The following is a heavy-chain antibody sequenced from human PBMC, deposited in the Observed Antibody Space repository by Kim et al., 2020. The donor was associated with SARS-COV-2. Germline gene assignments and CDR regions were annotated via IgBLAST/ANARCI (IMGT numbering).Heavy chain of an antibody. CDR3: AKVFWATPGPVYPFDS. V-gene: IGHV3-23*01. J-gene: IGHJ4*02. D-gene: IGHD2-15*01. Sequence: DSVRRRFTVARDNSKNALYLQMNSLRAEDTAVYYCAKVFWATPGPVYPFDSWGQGTLVTVSP.